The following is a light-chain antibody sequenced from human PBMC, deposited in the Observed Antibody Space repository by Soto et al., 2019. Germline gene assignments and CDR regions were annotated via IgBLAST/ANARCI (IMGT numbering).Light chain of an antibody. Sequence: ETVLTQSLVTLSVYPVSRATLSCRASQSDSSNLAWYQQKPGQAPRLLIYGASTRATGIPARFSGSGSGTEFTLTISSLQSEDFAVYYCQQYNNWPITFGQGTRLEIK. CDR1: QSDSSN. V-gene: IGKV3-15*01. CDR3: QQYNNWPIT. J-gene: IGKJ5*01. CDR2: GAS.